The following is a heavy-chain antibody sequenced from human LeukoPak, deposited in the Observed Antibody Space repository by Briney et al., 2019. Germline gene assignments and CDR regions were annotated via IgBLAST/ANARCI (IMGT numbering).Heavy chain of an antibody. D-gene: IGHD3-22*01. Sequence: GASVKVSCKASGGTFSSYAISWVRQAPGQRLEWMGGIIPIFGTANYAQKFQGRVTITADESTSTAYMELSSLRSEDTAVYYCARVYLNYSDSRGYYEDGPFDYWGQGTLVTVSS. CDR2: IIPIFGTA. V-gene: IGHV1-69*13. CDR3: ARVYLNYSDSRGYYEDGPFDY. J-gene: IGHJ4*02. CDR1: GGTFSSYA.